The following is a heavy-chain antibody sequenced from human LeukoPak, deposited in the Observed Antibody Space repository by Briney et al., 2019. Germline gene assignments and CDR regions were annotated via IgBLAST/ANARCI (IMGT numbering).Heavy chain of an antibody. CDR3: ATGGYAAAGPNWFDP. CDR1: GGSFSGYY. V-gene: IGHV4-31*11. CDR2: IYYSGST. D-gene: IGHD6-13*01. Sequence: SETLSLTCAVYGGSFSGYYWSWIRQHPGKGLEWIGYIYYSGSTYYNPSLKSRVTISVDTSKNQFSLKLSSVTAADTAVYYCATGGYAAAGPNWFDPWGQGTLVTVSS. J-gene: IGHJ5*02.